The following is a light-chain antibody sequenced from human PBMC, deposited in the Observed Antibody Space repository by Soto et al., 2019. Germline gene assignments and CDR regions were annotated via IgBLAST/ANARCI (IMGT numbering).Light chain of an antibody. J-gene: IGKJ1*01. CDR3: QKYDSALGT. Sequence: EVVMTQSPATLSVSPGERATLSCRASQSVSSNLAWYQQKPGQAPRLLIYGASTRATGIPARFSGSGSGTEFTLTISSLQSEDFATYYCQKYDSALGTFGQGTKVEIK. CDR1: QSVSSN. CDR2: GAS. V-gene: IGKV3-15*01.